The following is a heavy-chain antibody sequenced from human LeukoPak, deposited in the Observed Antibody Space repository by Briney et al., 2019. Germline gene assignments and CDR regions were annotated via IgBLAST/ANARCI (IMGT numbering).Heavy chain of an antibody. D-gene: IGHD3-22*01. CDR2: ISYDGSNK. CDR1: GFTFSSYA. CDR3: ARDAGHYYDSSGYYRPETYFDY. J-gene: IGHJ4*02. V-gene: IGHV3-30-3*01. Sequence: PGRSLRLSCAASGFTFSSYAMHWVRQAPGKGLEWVAVISYDGSNKYYADSVKGRFTISRDNSKNTLHLQMNSLRAEDTAVYYCARDAGHYYDSSGYYRPETYFDYWGQGTLVTVSS.